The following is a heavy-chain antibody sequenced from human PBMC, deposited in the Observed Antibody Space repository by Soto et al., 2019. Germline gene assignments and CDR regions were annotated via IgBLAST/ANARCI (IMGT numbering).Heavy chain of an antibody. Sequence: SVKVSCKASGGTFSSYAISWVRQAPGQGLEWMGGIIPIFGTANYAQKFQGRVTITADKSTSTAYMELSSLRSEDTAVYYCARNPGGYSSSSFDYWGQGTLVTV. CDR3: ARNPGGYSSSSFDY. CDR2: IIPIFGTA. CDR1: GGTFSSYA. D-gene: IGHD6-6*01. V-gene: IGHV1-69*06. J-gene: IGHJ4*02.